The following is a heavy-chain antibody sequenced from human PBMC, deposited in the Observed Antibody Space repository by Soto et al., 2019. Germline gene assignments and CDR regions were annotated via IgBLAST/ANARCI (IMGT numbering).Heavy chain of an antibody. CDR2: IYYSGST. V-gene: IGHV4-30-4*01. D-gene: IGHD3-22*01. CDR1: GGSISSGDYY. J-gene: IGHJ4*02. Sequence: QVQLQESGPGLVKPSQTLSLTCSVSGGSISSGDYYWSWIRQPPGKGLEWIGYIYYSGSTYYNPSLKSRVTISVDTSKNQCSLKLSSVTAADTAVYYCARYHYESSGRHAPDFDYWGQGTLVTVSS. CDR3: ARYHYESSGRHAPDFDY.